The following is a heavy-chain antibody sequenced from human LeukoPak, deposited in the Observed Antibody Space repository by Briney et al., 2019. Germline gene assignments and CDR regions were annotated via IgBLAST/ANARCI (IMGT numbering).Heavy chain of an antibody. CDR3: ARYGHYGSGPPYYFDY. D-gene: IGHD3-10*01. CDR2: INPSGGST. V-gene: IGHV1-46*01. J-gene: IGHJ4*02. CDR1: GYTFTSYY. Sequence: GASVKVSCKASGYTFTSYYMHWVRQAPGQGLEWMRIINPSGGSTSYAQKFQGRVTMTRDTSTSTVYMELSSLRSEDTAVYYCARYGHYGSGPPYYFDYWGQGTLVTVSS.